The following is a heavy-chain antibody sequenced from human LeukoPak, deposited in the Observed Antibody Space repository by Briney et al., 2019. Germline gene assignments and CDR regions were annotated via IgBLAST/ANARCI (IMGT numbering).Heavy chain of an antibody. D-gene: IGHD5-18*01. V-gene: IGHV3-23*01. Sequence: GGSLRLSCAASGFPFSAYAMSWVRQAPGKGLEWVSAISGSGGSTYYADSVKGRFTISRDNSKNTLYLQMNSLRAEDTAVYYCAKTGYSYEQFDYWGQGTLVTVSS. CDR1: GFPFSAYA. J-gene: IGHJ4*02. CDR3: AKTGYSYEQFDY. CDR2: ISGSGGST.